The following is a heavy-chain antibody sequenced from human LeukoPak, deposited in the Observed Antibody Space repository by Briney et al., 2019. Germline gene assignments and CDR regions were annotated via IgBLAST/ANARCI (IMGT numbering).Heavy chain of an antibody. D-gene: IGHD4-17*01. Sequence: PGGSLRLSCAASGFTFSSYAMHWVRQAPGKGLEYVSAISSNGGSTYYANSVKGRFTISRDNSKNTLYLQMGSLRAEDMAVYYCARKTTSQAFDIWGQGTMDTVSS. CDR1: GFTFSSYA. CDR2: ISSNGGST. J-gene: IGHJ3*02. V-gene: IGHV3-64*01. CDR3: ARKTTSQAFDI.